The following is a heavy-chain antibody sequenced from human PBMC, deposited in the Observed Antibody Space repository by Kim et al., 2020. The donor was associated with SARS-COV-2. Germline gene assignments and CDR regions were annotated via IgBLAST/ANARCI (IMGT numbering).Heavy chain of an antibody. CDR3: ARDRGYYYGMDV. Sequence: YYADSVKGRFTISRDNGKNSLYLQMNSLRAEDTAVYYCARDRGYYYGMDVWGQGTTVTVSS. V-gene: IGHV3-11*04. J-gene: IGHJ6*02. D-gene: IGHD3-10*01.